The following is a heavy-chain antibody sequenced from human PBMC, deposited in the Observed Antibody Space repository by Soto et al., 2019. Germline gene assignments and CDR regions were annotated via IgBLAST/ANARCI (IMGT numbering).Heavy chain of an antibody. V-gene: IGHV1-8*01. J-gene: IGHJ6*03. Sequence: ASVKVSCKASGYTFTSYDINWVRQATGQGLEWMGWMNPNSGNTGYAQKFQGRVTMTRNTSISTAYMELSSLRSEDTAVYYCAAWYYYGSGSSHYYYYMDVWGKGTTVTVSS. CDR1: GYTFTSYD. CDR2: MNPNSGNT. CDR3: AAWYYYGSGSSHYYYYMDV. D-gene: IGHD3-10*01.